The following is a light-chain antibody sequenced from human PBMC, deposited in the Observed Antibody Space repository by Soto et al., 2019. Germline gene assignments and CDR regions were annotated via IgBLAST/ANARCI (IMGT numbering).Light chain of an antibody. V-gene: IGKV3-20*01. Sequence: EIVLTQSPGSLSLSPGERATLSYRASQSVKNNYLAWFQQKGGQAPRLLIYAASSRPTGIPDRFSGTGSGTDFTLTISGLEPGDFAVYYCQQYGSSRTFGQGTKWIS. CDR2: AAS. CDR1: QSVKNNY. CDR3: QQYGSSRT. J-gene: IGKJ1*01.